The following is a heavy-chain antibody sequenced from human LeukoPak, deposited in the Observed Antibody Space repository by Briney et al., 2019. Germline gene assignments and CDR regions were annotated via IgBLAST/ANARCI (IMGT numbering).Heavy chain of an antibody. CDR3: ASQDASIYSESSGSPTYSD. J-gene: IGHJ4*02. CDR2: IIPIYDSA. Sequence: SVKVPCKASGGTFTNFAFNWVRQAPGQGLEWMGRIIPIYDSAHYAQRFQGRITITTDESSTTAYMTLSSLTSDDTAVYYCASQDASIYSESSGSPTYSDWGQGTLVTVSS. D-gene: IGHD3-22*01. V-gene: IGHV1-69*05. CDR1: GGTFTNFA.